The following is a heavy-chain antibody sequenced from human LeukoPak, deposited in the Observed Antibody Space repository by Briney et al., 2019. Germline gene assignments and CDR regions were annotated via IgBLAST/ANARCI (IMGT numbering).Heavy chain of an antibody. V-gene: IGHV3-30*02. J-gene: IGHJ5*02. CDR1: GFTFSSYG. D-gene: IGHD6-19*01. Sequence: GGSLRLSCAASGFTFSSYGMHWVRQAPGKGLEWVAFIRYDGSNKYYADSVKGRFTISRDNAKNSLYLQMNSLRAEDTAVYYCARDGSIAVKNWFDPWGQGTLVTVSS. CDR3: ARDGSIAVKNWFDP. CDR2: IRYDGSNK.